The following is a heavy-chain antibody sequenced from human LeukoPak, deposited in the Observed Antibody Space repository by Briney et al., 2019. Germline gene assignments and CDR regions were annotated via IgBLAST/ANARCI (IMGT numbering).Heavy chain of an antibody. CDR1: GGSISSYY. J-gene: IGHJ3*02. V-gene: IGHV4-59*01. Sequence: PSETLSLTCTVSGGSISSYYWSWIRQPPGKGLEWIGYIYYSGSTNYNPSLKSRVTISVDTSKNQFSLKLSSVTAADTAVYYCARGGVYSSSAVDAFDIWGQGTMVTVSS. CDR3: ARGGVYSSSAVDAFDI. CDR2: IYYSGST. D-gene: IGHD6-6*01.